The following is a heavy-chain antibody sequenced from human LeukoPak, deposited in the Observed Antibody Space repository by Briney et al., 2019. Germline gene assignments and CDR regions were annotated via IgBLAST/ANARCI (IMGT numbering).Heavy chain of an antibody. J-gene: IGHJ4*02. CDR3: ARHQGEQWLPRWYFDY. D-gene: IGHD6-19*01. Sequence: SETMSLTCTVSGGSISSSSYYWGWIRQPPGKGLEWIGSIYYSGSTYYNPSLKSRVTISVDTSKNQFSLKLSSVTAADTAVYYCARHQGEQWLPRWYFDYWGQGTLVTVSS. V-gene: IGHV4-39*01. CDR1: GGSISSSSYY. CDR2: IYYSGST.